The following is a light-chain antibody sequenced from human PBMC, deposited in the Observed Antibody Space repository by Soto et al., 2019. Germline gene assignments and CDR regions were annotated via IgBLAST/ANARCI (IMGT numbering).Light chain of an antibody. CDR1: SSDIGYYDY. J-gene: IGLJ1*01. CDR2: EVN. Sequence: QSALTQPASVSGSPGQSITISCTGTSSDIGYYDYVSWCQHHSGKAPKLIIYEVNSRPSGVSNRFSGSKSVNTASLTISGLQAEDEADYFCSSHSSSSAYYVFGTGTKVTVL. CDR3: SSHSSSSAYYV. V-gene: IGLV2-14*01.